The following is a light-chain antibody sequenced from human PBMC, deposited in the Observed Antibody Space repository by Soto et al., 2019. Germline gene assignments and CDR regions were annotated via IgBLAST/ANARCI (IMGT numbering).Light chain of an antibody. CDR2: GES. J-gene: IGKJ1*01. CDR3: QQSYTTPWT. V-gene: IGKV1-39*01. Sequence: DLKMTQSPSSLSASIGDSVTITCRASQSISSYLNWYQQKPGKAPKFLMYGESFLQRGVPERLSGSGSGTDFTLTIHSLQPEDFATYYCQQSYTTPWTCGQGTKVDIK. CDR1: QSISSY.